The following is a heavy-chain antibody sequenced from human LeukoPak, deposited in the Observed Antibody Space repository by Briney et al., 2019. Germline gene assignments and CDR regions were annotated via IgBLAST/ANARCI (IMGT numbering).Heavy chain of an antibody. CDR3: AKDYTVTTRGYFEY. J-gene: IGHJ4*02. CDR1: GFTFRSYV. D-gene: IGHD4-17*01. CDR2: ISGSGGSA. V-gene: IGHV3-23*01. Sequence: GGSLRLSCAASGFTFRSYVMSWVRQAPGKGLEWVSVISGSGGSAYYTDSVKGRFTISRDDSKDTLYPQMNSLRAEDTAVYYCAKDYTVTTRGYFEYWGQGTLVTVSS.